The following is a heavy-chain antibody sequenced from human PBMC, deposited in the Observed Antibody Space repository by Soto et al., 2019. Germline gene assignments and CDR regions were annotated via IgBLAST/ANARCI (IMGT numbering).Heavy chain of an antibody. CDR2: IYYSGST. CDR1: GGSISSGDYY. J-gene: IGHJ4*02. Sequence: SETLSLTCTVSGGSISSGDYYWSWIRQPPGKGLEWIGYIYYSGSTNYNPSLKSRVTISVDTSKNQFSLKLSSVTAADTAVYYCATHYYDSSGYLLFDYWGQGTLVTVSS. CDR3: ATHYYDSSGYLLFDY. D-gene: IGHD3-22*01. V-gene: IGHV4-30-4*01.